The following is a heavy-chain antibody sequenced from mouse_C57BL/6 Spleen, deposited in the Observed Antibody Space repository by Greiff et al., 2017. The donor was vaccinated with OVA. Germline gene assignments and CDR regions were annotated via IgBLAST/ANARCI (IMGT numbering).Heavy chain of an antibody. CDR2: IDPETGGT. J-gene: IGHJ2*01. D-gene: IGHD2-10*02. Sequence: SGAELVRPGASVTLSCKASGYTFTDYEMHWVKQTPVHGLEWIGAIDPETGGTAYNQKFKGKAILTADKSSSTAYMERRSLTSEDSAVYYCTRGEYGNYDYWGQGTTLTVSS. CDR3: TRGEYGNYDY. V-gene: IGHV1-15*01. CDR1: GYTFTDYE.